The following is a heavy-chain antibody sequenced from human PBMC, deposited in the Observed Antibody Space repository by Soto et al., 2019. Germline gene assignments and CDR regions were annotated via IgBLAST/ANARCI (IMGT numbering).Heavy chain of an antibody. V-gene: IGHV4-31*03. J-gene: IGHJ4*02. CDR3: GRGYTYGSNFFAC. D-gene: IGHD5-18*01. Sequence: PAETLSLTCTVSGCSISSAAYYWSWIRQHPGKGLEWVGYISHSRSNYYNPSLTSRVIISVDTSNIQFSLGLTSVTAVDIAVCYCGRGYTYGSNFFACWGQGALVTVPS. CDR1: GCSISSAAYY. CDR2: ISHSRSN.